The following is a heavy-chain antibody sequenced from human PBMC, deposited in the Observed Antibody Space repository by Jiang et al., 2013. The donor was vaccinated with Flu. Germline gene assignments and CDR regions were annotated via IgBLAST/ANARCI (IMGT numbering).Heavy chain of an antibody. Sequence: VQLVESGGGVVQPGRSLRLSCAASGFIFNNYALHWVRQAPGKGLEWVALISYDGTDERYADSVKGRFTISRDNSKNTLYLQMNSLRPDDTALYYCARDGMFGSGIDVWGQGTMVTVSS. J-gene: IGHJ6*02. CDR1: GFIFNNYA. CDR2: ISYDGTDE. CDR3: ARDGMFGSGIDV. D-gene: IGHD2-15*01. V-gene: IGHV3-30-3*01.